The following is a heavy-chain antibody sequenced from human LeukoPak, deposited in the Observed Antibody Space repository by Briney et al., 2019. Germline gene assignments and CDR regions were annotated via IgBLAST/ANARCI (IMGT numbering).Heavy chain of an antibody. V-gene: IGHV1-8*01. Sequence: ASVKVSCKDSVYTFTSYDINWVRQATGQGVEWVGWMKPKSGNTGYAQKFQGRVIMTRNTSISTAYMELSSLRSEDTAVYYCARGRIYDSSGYYYWGQGTLVTVSS. CDR1: VYTFTSYD. J-gene: IGHJ4*02. CDR3: ARGRIYDSSGYYY. D-gene: IGHD3-22*01. CDR2: MKPKSGNT.